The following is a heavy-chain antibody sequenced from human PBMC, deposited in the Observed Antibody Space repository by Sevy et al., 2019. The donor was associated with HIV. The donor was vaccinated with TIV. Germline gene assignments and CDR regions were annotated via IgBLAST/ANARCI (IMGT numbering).Heavy chain of an antibody. Sequence: GGSLRLSCAASGYTFTIYGMIWVRQAPGKGLEWVSGISGSGSTTYYANSVKGRFTISRDNSKNTLYLQMNSLRAEDTAVYYCAKVAGSSDSLPGDFWGQGTLVTVSS. CDR3: AKVAGSSDSLPGDF. D-gene: IGHD3-10*01. V-gene: IGHV3-23*01. CDR2: ISGSGSTT. J-gene: IGHJ4*02. CDR1: GYTFTIYG.